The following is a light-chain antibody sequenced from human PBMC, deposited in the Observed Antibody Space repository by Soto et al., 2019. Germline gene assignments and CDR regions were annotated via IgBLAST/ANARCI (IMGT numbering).Light chain of an antibody. CDR3: QSYDISLSGYV. J-gene: IGLJ1*01. CDR2: LNN. CDR1: SSNIVAGYA. Sequence: QCLLTQAPSVSGAPGQRFTIACTGSSSNIVAGYAVHWYQQLPGAVPRLVIYLNNNRPSGVPDRISGSKYGTSASLAITGLQAEDEADYYCQSYDISLSGYVFGTGTKVTVL. V-gene: IGLV1-40*01.